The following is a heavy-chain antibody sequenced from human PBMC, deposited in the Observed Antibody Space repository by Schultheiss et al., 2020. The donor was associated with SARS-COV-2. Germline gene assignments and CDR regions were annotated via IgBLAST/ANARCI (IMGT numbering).Heavy chain of an antibody. D-gene: IGHD2-2*01. CDR1: GGSISSYY. CDR3: ASGYCSSTSCYHFDY. V-gene: IGHV4-59*01. CDR2: IYYSGST. J-gene: IGHJ4*02. Sequence: SETLSLTCTVSGGSISSYYWSWIRQPPGKGLEWIGYIYYSGSTNYNPSLKSRVTISVDTSKNQFSLKLSSVTAAHTAVYYCASGYCSSTSCYHFDYWGQGTLVTVS.